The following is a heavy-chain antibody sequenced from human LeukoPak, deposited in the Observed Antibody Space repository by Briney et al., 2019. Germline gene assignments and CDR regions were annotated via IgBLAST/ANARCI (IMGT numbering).Heavy chain of an antibody. CDR1: GGSISSGSYY. J-gene: IGHJ6*03. V-gene: IGHV4-61*02. CDR2: IYTSGST. D-gene: IGHD3-10*01. CDR3: AREVEDYYGSGSYYRYYYYYYMDV. Sequence: PSETLSLTCTVSGGSISSGSYYWSWIRQPAGKGLEWIGRIYTSGSTNYNPSLKSRVTISVDTSKNQFSLKLSSVTAADTAVYYCAREVEDYYGSGSYYRYYYYYYMDVWGKGTTVTVSS.